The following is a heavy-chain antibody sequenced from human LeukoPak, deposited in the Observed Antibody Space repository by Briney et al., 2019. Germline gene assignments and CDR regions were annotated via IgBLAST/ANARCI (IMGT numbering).Heavy chain of an antibody. J-gene: IGHJ4*02. D-gene: IGHD6-19*01. CDR3: ARGSMAVAGGY. V-gene: IGHV1-18*01. Sequence: ASVKVSFKASGGTFSSYAISWVRQAPGQGLEWMGWISAYNGNTNYAQNLQGRVTMTTDTSTSTAYMELRSLRSDDTAVYYCARGSMAVAGGYWGQGTLVTVSS. CDR1: GGTFSSYA. CDR2: ISAYNGNT.